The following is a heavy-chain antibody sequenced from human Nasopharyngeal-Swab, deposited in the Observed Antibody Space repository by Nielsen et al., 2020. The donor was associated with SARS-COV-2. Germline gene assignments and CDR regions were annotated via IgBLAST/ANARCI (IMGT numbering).Heavy chain of an antibody. CDR3: ARISRGYTGYVDQNWFDP. Sequence: GESLKISCAASGFTFSSYWMSWVRQAPGKGLESVANINQDGSPKYYVESVKGRFTVSRDNAENLMYLQMDNLRAEDTAIYYCARISRGYTGYVDQNWFDPWGQGTLVTVSS. J-gene: IGHJ5*02. CDR2: INQDGSPK. CDR1: GFTFSSYW. D-gene: IGHD5-12*01. V-gene: IGHV3-7*03.